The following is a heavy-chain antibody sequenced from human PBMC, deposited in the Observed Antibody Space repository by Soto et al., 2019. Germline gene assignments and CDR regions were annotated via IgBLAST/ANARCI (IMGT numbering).Heavy chain of an antibody. J-gene: IGHJ5*02. CDR1: GGSFSGYY. Sequence: SETLSLTCAVYGGSFSGYYWSWIRQPPGKGLEWIGEINHSGSTNYNPSLKSRVTISVDTSKNQFSLKLSSVTAADTAVYYCARGLSITMVRGRSPFDPWGQGTLVTVSS. D-gene: IGHD3-10*01. CDR2: INHSGST. CDR3: ARGLSITMVRGRSPFDP. V-gene: IGHV4-34*01.